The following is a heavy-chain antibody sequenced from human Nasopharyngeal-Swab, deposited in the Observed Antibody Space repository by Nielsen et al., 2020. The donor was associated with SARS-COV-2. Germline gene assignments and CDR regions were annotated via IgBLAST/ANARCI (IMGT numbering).Heavy chain of an antibody. J-gene: IGHJ3*02. D-gene: IGHD3-10*01. Sequence: SETLSLTCTVSGGSISSYYWSWIRQPPGKGPEWIGYIYYSGSTNYNPSLKSRVTLSVDTSKNQFSLKLNSVTAADTAVYFCARDGLPGLHAGGDIWGQGTMVTVSS. CDR1: GGSISSYY. V-gene: IGHV4-59*13. CDR2: IYYSGST. CDR3: ARDGLPGLHAGGDI.